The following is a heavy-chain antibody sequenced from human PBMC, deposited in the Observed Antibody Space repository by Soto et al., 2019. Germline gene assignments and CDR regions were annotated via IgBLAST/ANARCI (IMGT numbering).Heavy chain of an antibody. CDR1: GGSFSGYY. CDR3: ARGNGSSSLGHNLVTDHFDY. Sequence: SETLSLTCAVYGGSFSGYYWSWIRQPPGKGLEWIGEINHSGSTNYNPSLKSRVTISVDTSKNQFSLKLSSVTAADTAVYYCARGNGSSSLGHNLVTDHFDYWGQGTLVTVSS. D-gene: IGHD6-6*01. J-gene: IGHJ4*02. CDR2: INHSGST. V-gene: IGHV4-34*01.